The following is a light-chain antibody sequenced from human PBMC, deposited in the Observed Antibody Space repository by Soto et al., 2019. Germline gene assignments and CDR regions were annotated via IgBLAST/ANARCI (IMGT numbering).Light chain of an antibody. CDR3: GSYAGSDSWV. Sequence: QSALTQPPAASGSPGQSVTISCTGTSSDIGGYNYVSWYQHNPGRAPKIIIYEVTQRPSGVPGRFSGSKSGNTASLSVSGLQAEDEADYYCGSYAGSDSWVFGGGTKLTVL. J-gene: IGLJ3*02. V-gene: IGLV2-8*01. CDR2: EVT. CDR1: SSDIGGYNY.